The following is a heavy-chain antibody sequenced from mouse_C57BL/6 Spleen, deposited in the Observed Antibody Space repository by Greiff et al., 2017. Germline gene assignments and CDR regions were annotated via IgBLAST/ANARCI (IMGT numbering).Heavy chain of an antibody. D-gene: IGHD3-2*02. CDR2: ISYSGST. J-gene: IGHJ3*01. CDR3: ARNDDSAGYCAWVAY. CDR1: GYSITSGYD. Sequence: VQLKESGPGMVKPSQSLSLTCTVPGYSITSGYDWHWIRPFPGNNLEWMGYISYSGSTNSNPSLKPRISITHDTSKNHFFLKLNSVTTEDTATYYCARNDDSAGYCAWVAYGGQGTLVTVSA. V-gene: IGHV3-1*01.